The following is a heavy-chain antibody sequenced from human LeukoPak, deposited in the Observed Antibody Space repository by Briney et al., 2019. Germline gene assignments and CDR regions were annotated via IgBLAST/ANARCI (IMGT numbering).Heavy chain of an antibody. J-gene: IGHJ3*02. Sequence: SEALSLTCTGPGGSIRRYHRNLIRQAARDGLEWIGHIYTSGSPNYNPSLKSRVTMSVDTSKNQFSLKLSSVTAADTAVYYCAREWSGAFDIWGQGTMVTVSS. CDR2: IYTSGSP. CDR3: AREWSGAFDI. V-gene: IGHV4-4*07. D-gene: IGHD6-25*01. CDR1: GGSIRRYH.